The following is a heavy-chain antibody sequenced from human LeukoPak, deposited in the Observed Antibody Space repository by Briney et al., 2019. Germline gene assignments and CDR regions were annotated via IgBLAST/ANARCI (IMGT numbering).Heavy chain of an antibody. J-gene: IGHJ4*02. CDR2: IYYSGST. V-gene: IGHV4-59*01. CDR1: GGSISSYY. Sequence: SETLSLTCTVSGGSISSYYWSWIRQPPGKGLEWIGYIYYSGSTNYNPSLKSRVTISVDTSKNQFSLKLSSVTAADTAVYYCARESGDSNFDYWGQGTLVTLSS. D-gene: IGHD6-13*01. CDR3: ARESGDSNFDY.